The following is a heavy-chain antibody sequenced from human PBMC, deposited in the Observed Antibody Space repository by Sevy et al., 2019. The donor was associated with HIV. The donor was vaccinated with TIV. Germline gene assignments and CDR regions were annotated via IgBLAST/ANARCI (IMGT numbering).Heavy chain of an antibody. D-gene: IGHD3-10*01. Sequence: SETLSLTCTVSGGSINSGDYFWSWIRQPPGMGLECIGYISYSGSTYYSPSLQSRVTISVDTSKNQFSLKRTSVTAADTAVYYCAREVRRVILPLPRSNWFDPRGQGDQVTVSP. V-gene: IGHV4-30-4*01. J-gene: IGHJ5*02. CDR1: GGSINSGDYF. CDR2: ISYSGST. CDR3: AREVRRVILPLPRSNWFDP.